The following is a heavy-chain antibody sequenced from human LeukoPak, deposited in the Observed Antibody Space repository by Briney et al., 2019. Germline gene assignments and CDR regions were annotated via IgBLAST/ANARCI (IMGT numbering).Heavy chain of an antibody. CDR1: GFIFRNYA. CDR2: IKQDGSEK. J-gene: IGHJ4*02. Sequence: GGSLRLSCAASGFIFRNYAMHWVRQAPGKGLEWVANIKQDGSEKYYVDSVKGRFTISRDNAKNSLYLQMNSLRAEDTAVYYCARKGVICYDSSGYPYYFDYWGQGTLVTVSS. CDR3: ARKGVICYDSSGYPYYFDY. D-gene: IGHD3-22*01. V-gene: IGHV3-7*01.